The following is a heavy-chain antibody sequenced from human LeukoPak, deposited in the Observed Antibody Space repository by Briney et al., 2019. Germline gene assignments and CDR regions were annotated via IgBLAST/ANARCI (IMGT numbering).Heavy chain of an antibody. Sequence: SVKVSCKASGGTFSGYAISWVRQAPGQGLEWMGGIIPIFGTANYAQKFQGRVTITADESTSTAYMELSSLRSEDTAVYYCATEYSSSSTIGYYYGMDVWGQGTTVTVSS. CDR1: GGTFSGYA. V-gene: IGHV1-69*13. J-gene: IGHJ6*02. CDR3: ATEYSSSSTIGYYYGMDV. D-gene: IGHD6-6*01. CDR2: IIPIFGTA.